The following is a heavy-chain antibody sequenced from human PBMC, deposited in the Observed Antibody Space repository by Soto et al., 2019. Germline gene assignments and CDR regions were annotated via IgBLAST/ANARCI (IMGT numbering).Heavy chain of an antibody. CDR3: ARGRAAAYYYYYMDV. V-gene: IGHV1-69*05. J-gene: IGHJ6*03. Sequence: SVKVSCKAFGGTFSSYAISWVRQAPGQGLEWMGGIIPIFGTANYAQKFQGRVTMTRNTSISTAYMELSSLRSEDTAVYYCARGRAAAYYYYYMDVWGKGTSVTVSS. D-gene: IGHD6-13*01. CDR1: GGTFSSYA. CDR2: IIPIFGTA.